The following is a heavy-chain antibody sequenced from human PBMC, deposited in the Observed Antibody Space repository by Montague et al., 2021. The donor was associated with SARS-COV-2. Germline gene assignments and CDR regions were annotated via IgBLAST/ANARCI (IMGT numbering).Heavy chain of an antibody. CDR3: ARWKEGGGNQEGFDP. CDR1: GGSPRSDY. D-gene: IGHD4-23*01. Sequence: SETLSLTCSVSGGSPRSDYWSWIRQSPGKGLEWIGYIYYSGSTNYNPSMESRVTISIDTSKNQFSLSLSSVTAADTAIYHCARWKEGGGNQEGFDPWGQGTLVTVSS. CDR2: IYYSGST. J-gene: IGHJ5*02. V-gene: IGHV4-59*01.